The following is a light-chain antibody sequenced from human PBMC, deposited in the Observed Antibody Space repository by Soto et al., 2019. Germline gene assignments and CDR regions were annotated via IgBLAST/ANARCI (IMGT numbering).Light chain of an antibody. CDR1: QSVSSSY. CDR2: GAS. Sequence: EIGLTQSPGTLSLSPGERATLSCRASQSVSSSYLAWYQQKPGQAPRLLIYGASSRATGIPDRFSGSGSGTDFTVTISRLEPEDFAVYYCQQYGSSPPDTFGQGTKLEIK. J-gene: IGKJ2*01. V-gene: IGKV3-20*01. CDR3: QQYGSSPPDT.